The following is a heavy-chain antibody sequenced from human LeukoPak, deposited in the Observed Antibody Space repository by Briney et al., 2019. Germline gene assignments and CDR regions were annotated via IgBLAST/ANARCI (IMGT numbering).Heavy chain of an antibody. Sequence: GGSLRLSCAASGFTFGNYAMTWVRQAPGKGLERVSTISGIGGSTYFADSVKGRFTISRDNSKNTLYLQMNSLRAEDTAVYYCAKDRLSTLTVTYFDYWGQGTLVTVSS. CDR1: GFTFGNYA. CDR3: AKDRLSTLTVTYFDY. D-gene: IGHD2-2*01. J-gene: IGHJ4*02. V-gene: IGHV3-23*01. CDR2: ISGIGGST.